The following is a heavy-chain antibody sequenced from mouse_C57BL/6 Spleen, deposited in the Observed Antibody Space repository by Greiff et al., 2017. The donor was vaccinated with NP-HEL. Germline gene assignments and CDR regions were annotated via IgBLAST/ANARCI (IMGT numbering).Heavy chain of an antibody. Sequence: EVKLVESGPELVKPGASVKMSCKASGYTFTSYVMHWVKQKPGQGLEWIGYIYPYNDGTKYNEKFKGKATLTSDKSSSTAYMELSSLTSEDSSVYYCARPGVVATNFDYWGQGTTLTVSS. D-gene: IGHD1-1*01. J-gene: IGHJ2*01. V-gene: IGHV1-14*01. CDR1: GYTFTSYV. CDR2: IYPYNDGT. CDR3: ARPGVVATNFDY.